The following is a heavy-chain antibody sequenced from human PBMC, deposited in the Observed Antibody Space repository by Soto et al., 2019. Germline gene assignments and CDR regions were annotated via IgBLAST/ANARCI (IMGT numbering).Heavy chain of an antibody. CDR3: ARGYSGYDSWFDP. V-gene: IGHV1-2*04. D-gene: IGHD5-12*01. CDR2: INPNSGGT. J-gene: IGHJ5*02. CDR1: GYTLTGYY. Sequence: ASVKVSCKASGYTLTGYYMHWVRQAPGQGLEWMGWINPNSGGTNYAQKFQGWVTMNRDTSISTAYMALSRLRSDDTAVYYCARGYSGYDSWFDPWGRGNLVTVSX.